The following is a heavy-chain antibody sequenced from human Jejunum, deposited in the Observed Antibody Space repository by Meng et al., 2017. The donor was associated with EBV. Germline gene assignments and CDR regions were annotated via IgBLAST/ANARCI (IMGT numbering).Heavy chain of an antibody. CDR1: GYIFISHF. Sequence: QGYLVQAGVSVKRPGASWKVSCQASGYIFISHFMHGVRQAPGQRPEWMGIINPNDSSTSYAQKYQGRATLTRDTSTNTVYMELNILRSDDTAVYYCARDQSISATYPTWWFDPWGQGTLVTVSS. CDR2: INPNDSST. V-gene: IGHV1-46*01. D-gene: IGHD2/OR15-2a*01. J-gene: IGHJ5*02. CDR3: ARDQSISATYPTWWFDP.